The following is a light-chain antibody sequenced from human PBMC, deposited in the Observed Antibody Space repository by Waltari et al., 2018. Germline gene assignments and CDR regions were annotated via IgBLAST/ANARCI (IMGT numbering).Light chain of an antibody. J-gene: IGLJ3*02. V-gene: IGLV2-23*02. CDR2: EVY. CDR1: SSDVGSFDL. CDR3: CSYATGSTLV. Sequence: QSALAQPASVSGSPGQSITISCTGTSSDVGSFDLFSWYQQFPGKTPKLIIYEVYRRPSGVSFRFSASKSGNTASLTISELQAEDEADYFCCSYATGSTLVFGGGTKLTVL.